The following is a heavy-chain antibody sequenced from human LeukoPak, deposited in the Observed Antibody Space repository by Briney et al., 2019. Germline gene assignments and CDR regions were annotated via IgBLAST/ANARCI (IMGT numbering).Heavy chain of an antibody. CDR1: GGSFSGYY. Sequence: SETLSLTCAVYGGSFSGYYWSWIRQPPGKGLEWIGEINHSGSTNYNPSLKSRVTISVDTSKNQFSLKLSSVTAADTAVYYCARGFRYLTGYPFDYWGQGTLVTVSS. CDR2: INHSGST. V-gene: IGHV4-34*01. CDR3: ARGFRYLTGYPFDY. J-gene: IGHJ4*02. D-gene: IGHD3-9*01.